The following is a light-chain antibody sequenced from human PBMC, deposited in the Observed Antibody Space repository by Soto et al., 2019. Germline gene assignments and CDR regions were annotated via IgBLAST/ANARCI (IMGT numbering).Light chain of an antibody. CDR2: EVT. Sequence: QSVLTQPPSASGSPGQSVTIPCTGTSSDVGGYDHVSWYQQHPGKAPKLMIYEVTKRPAGVPDRFSGSKSGNTASLTVSGLQAEDEADYYCSSDAGNYNYVFGTVTKLTVL. J-gene: IGLJ1*01. V-gene: IGLV2-8*01. CDR3: SSDAGNYNYV. CDR1: SSDVGGYDH.